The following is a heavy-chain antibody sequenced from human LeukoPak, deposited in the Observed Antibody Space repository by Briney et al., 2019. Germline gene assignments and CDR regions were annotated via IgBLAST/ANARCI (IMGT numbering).Heavy chain of an antibody. CDR3: ARAPGGAFDI. V-gene: IGHV1-2*02. J-gene: IGHJ3*02. D-gene: IGHD1-14*01. CDR1: GYTFTGHF. Sequence: ASVKVSCKASGYTFTGHFMHWVRQAPGQGLEWMGWINPNSGGTNYAQKFQGRVTMTRDTSISTAYMELSRLRSDDTAVYYCARAPGGAFDIWGQGTMVTVSS. CDR2: INPNSGGT.